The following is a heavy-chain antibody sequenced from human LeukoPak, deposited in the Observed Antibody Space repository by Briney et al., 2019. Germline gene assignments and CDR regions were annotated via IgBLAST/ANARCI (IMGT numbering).Heavy chain of an antibody. CDR3: AKREGARVTAEYFQH. CDR1: GFTFSSYG. V-gene: IGHV3-30*18. D-gene: IGHD1-26*01. Sequence: GGSLRLSCAASGFTFSSYGMHWVRQAPGKRLEWVAVISYDGSNKYYADSVKGRFTISRDNSKNTLYLQMNSLRAEDTAVYYCAKREGARVTAEYFQHWGQGTLVTVSS. J-gene: IGHJ1*01. CDR2: ISYDGSNK.